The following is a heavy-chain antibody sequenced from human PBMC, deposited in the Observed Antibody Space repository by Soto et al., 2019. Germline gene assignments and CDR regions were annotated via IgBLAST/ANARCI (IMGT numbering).Heavy chain of an antibody. CDR2: IFSNDEK. J-gene: IGHJ5*02. CDR3: ARAYRSSSDRVDP. Sequence: SGPTLVNPTETLTLTCTVSGFSPSNARMGVSWIRQPPGKALEWLAHIFSNDEKSYSTSLKSRLTISKDTSKSQVVLTMTNMDPVDTATYYCARAYRSSSDRVDPWGQGTLVTVSS. D-gene: IGHD6-13*01. V-gene: IGHV2-26*01. CDR1: GFSPSNARMG.